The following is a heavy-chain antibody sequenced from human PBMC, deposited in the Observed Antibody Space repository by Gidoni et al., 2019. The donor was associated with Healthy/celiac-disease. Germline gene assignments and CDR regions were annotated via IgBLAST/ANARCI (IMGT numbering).Heavy chain of an antibody. V-gene: IGHV3-30-3*01. D-gene: IGHD1-26*01. CDR2: ISYDGSNK. CDR3: AAGASFDY. CDR1: GFTFSSYA. Sequence: QVQLVESVGGVVQPGRSLRLSCAAAGFTFSSYAMQWVRQAPGKGLEWVAVISYDGSNKYYADSVKGRFTISRDKSKNTLYLQMNSLRAEDTAVYYCAAGASFDYWGQGTLGTVSS. J-gene: IGHJ4*02.